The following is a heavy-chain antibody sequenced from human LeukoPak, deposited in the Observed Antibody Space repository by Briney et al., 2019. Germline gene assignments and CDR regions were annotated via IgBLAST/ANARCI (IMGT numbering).Heavy chain of an antibody. CDR2: IYYSGST. J-gene: IGHJ4*02. V-gene: IGHV4-59*01. D-gene: IGHD3-10*01. CDR1: GGSISSYY. Sequence: SETLSLTCTVSGGSISSYYWSWIRQPPGKGLEWIGYIYYSGSTNYNPSLKSRVTISVDTSKSQFSLKLSSVTAADTAVYYCATLGGTYYYGSGSYSFSKDYWGQGTLVTVSS. CDR3: ATLGGTYYYGSGSYSFSKDY.